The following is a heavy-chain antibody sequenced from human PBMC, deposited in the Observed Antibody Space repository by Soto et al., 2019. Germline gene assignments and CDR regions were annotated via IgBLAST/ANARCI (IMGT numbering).Heavy chain of an antibody. CDR1: GYTLTELS. CDR3: ARRRRYGSGSYYWYNCFDP. D-gene: IGHD3-10*01. V-gene: IGHV1-24*01. Sequence: ASVKVSCKVSGYTLTELSMHWVRQAPGKGLEWMGGFDPEDGETIYAQKFQGRVTITADESTSTAYMELSSLRSEDTAVYYCARRRRYGSGSYYWYNCFDPWGQGTTVTVS. J-gene: IGHJ5*02. CDR2: FDPEDGET.